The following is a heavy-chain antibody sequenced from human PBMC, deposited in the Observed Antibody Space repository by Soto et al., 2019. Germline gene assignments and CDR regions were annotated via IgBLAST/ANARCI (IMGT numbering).Heavy chain of an antibody. CDR1: GGSISTYY. D-gene: IGHD3-10*01. J-gene: IGHJ3*02. CDR2: IYYSGNT. V-gene: IGHV4-59*08. Sequence: SETLSLTCTVSGGSISTYYLSWIRQPPGKGLEWIDYIYYSGNTNYNPSLRSRVTISIDTSKNQFSLNLSSVTAADTAMYYCERHKTFRAADVSDICGQGPMVTVSS. CDR3: ERHKTFRAADVSDI.